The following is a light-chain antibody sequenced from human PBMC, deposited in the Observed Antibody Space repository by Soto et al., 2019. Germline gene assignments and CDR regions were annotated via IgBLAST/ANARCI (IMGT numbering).Light chain of an antibody. CDR3: QQYGSSPPYT. CDR2: GAA. CDR1: QSVSRNY. Sequence: EIVLTQPPGTLSLSPGERATLSCRASQSVSRNYLDWYQQKPGQAPRLLIYGAASRATGSPDRFSGSGSGTDFTLTISRLEPEDFAVYYCQQYGSSPPYTFGQGTKLEIK. J-gene: IGKJ2*01. V-gene: IGKV3-20*01.